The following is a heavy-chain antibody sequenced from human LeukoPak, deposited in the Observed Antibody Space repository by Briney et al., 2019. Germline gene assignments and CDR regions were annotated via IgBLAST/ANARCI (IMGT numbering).Heavy chain of an antibody. CDR1: GYAFTSYD. CDR2: MNPNSGNT. V-gene: IGHV1-8*01. D-gene: IGHD2-2*01. CDR3: ARLGHIVVVPTATYFDY. Sequence: GASVKVSCKASGYAFTSYDINWVRQATGQGLEWMGWMNPNSGNTGYAQKFQGRVTMTRDTSISTAYMELSRLRSDDTAVYYCARLGHIVVVPTATYFDYWGQGTLVTVSS. J-gene: IGHJ4*02.